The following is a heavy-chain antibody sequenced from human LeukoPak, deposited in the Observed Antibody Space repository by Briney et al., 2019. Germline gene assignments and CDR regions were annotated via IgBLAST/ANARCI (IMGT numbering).Heavy chain of an antibody. V-gene: IGHV1-2*02. Sequence: ASVKVSCKASGYIFTGYYIHWVRQPPGQGLEWMGWINYNSGDTNYAQKFRGRVTMTRDMSITTAYMELRSLGSDETAVDYCVRHKETWKCFDYWGQGALVTVSS. D-gene: IGHD1-1*01. CDR1: GYIFTGYY. CDR2: INYNSGDT. CDR3: VRHKETWKCFDY. J-gene: IGHJ4*02.